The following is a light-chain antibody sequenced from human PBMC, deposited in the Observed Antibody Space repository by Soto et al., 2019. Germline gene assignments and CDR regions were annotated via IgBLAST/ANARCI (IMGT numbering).Light chain of an antibody. CDR1: QSVGNK. V-gene: IGKV3-15*01. CDR3: QQYNIWRSIT. J-gene: IGKJ5*01. Sequence: EIVVTQAPATLSVSPGDRATLSCRASQSVGNKVAWYQHKPRQTPRLVIYDISTRAAGVPARFSGSGYGTDFSLTISSMKSEDFAVYYCQQYNIWRSITFGQGTRLEIK. CDR2: DIS.